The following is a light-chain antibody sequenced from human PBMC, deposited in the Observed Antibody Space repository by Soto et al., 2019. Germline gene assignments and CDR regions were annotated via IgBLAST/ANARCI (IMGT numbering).Light chain of an antibody. Sequence: DIQMTQSPSTLSGSVGDRVTITFRASQTISSWLAWYQQKTGKAPKLLIYKASTLKSGVPSRFRGSGSGTEFTLTLSRLQPDDFETYYCQHYNSYSEAFGQGAKVDIK. CDR1: QTISSW. J-gene: IGKJ1*01. CDR2: KAS. CDR3: QHYNSYSEA. V-gene: IGKV1-5*03.